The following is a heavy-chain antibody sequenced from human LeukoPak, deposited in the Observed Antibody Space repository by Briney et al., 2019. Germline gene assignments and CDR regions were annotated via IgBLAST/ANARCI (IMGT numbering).Heavy chain of an antibody. J-gene: IGHJ4*02. D-gene: IGHD2-8*01. Sequence: GGSLRLSCAASGFTFSTSSMHWVRQAPGKGLVWVSRIKSDGSTTTYADSVKGRFTISRDNAKNTLFLQMNSLRAEDTAVYYCASGSFCTNGVCHKGFDYWGQGTLVSVSS. CDR3: ASGSFCTNGVCHKGFDY. CDR1: GFTFSTSS. CDR2: IKSDGSTT. V-gene: IGHV3-74*01.